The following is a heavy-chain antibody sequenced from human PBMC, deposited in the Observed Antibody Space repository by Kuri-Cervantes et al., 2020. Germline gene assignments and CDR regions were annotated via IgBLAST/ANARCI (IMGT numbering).Heavy chain of an antibody. CDR3: ARGPPYGDAFDI. Sequence: GESLKISCAASGFTFSSYGMHWVRQAPGKGLEWVAVIWYDGSNKYYADSVKGRFTISRDNAKNSLYLQMNSLRAEDTAVYYCARGPPYGDAFDIWGQGTMDTVSS. V-gene: IGHV3-33*01. CDR2: IWYDGSNK. D-gene: IGHD4-17*01. CDR1: GFTFSSYG. J-gene: IGHJ3*02.